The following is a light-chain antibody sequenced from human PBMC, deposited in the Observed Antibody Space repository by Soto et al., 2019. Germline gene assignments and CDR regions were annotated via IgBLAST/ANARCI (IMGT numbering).Light chain of an antibody. CDR3: SSFASSNTWV. J-gene: IGLJ3*02. CDR1: SSDVGAYNY. V-gene: IGLV2-8*01. CDR2: EVT. Sequence: QSVLTQPPSASGSPGQSVTISCTGTSSDVGAYNYVSWYQQHAGKAPKLVIYEVTKRPSGVPARFSGSKSANTASLTVSGLQAEDEADYYCSSFASSNTWVFGGGTKVTVL.